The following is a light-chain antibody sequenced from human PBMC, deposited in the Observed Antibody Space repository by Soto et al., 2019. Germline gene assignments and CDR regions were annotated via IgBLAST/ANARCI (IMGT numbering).Light chain of an antibody. CDR3: CSYAGSSTFVV. Sequence: QSALTRPASVSGSPGQSITISCTGTSSDVGSYNLVSWYQQYPGKAPKLMIYEVTKRPSGVSNRFSGSKSGNTASLTISGLQAEDEADYYCCSYAGSSTFVVFGGGTKLTVL. V-gene: IGLV2-23*02. J-gene: IGLJ2*01. CDR1: SSDVGSYNL. CDR2: EVT.